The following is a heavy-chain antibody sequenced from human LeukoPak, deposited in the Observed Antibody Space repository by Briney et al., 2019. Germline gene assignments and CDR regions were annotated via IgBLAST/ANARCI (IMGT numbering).Heavy chain of an antibody. J-gene: IGHJ6*03. V-gene: IGHV3-30*01. CDR1: GFTFSSYA. CDR2: ISYDGSNK. Sequence: GRSLRLSCAASGFTFSSYAMHWVRQAPGKGLEWVAVISYDGSNKYYADSVKGRFTISRDNSKNTLYLQMNSLRAEDTAVYYCARDPWDGWYYYYYYMDVWGKGTTVTVSS. CDR3: ARDPWDGWYYYYYYMDV. D-gene: IGHD1-26*01.